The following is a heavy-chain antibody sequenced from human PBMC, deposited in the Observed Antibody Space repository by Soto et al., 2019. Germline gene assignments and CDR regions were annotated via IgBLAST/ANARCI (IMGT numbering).Heavy chain of an antibody. V-gene: IGHV5-51*01. CDR1: GYIFTTYW. CDR2: IYPGDSDT. CDR3: ARTSNWFDP. J-gene: IGHJ5*02. Sequence: VESLRICCNVSGYIFTTYWIGWVRQMPGKGLEWMGMIYPGDSDTRYSPSFQGQVTISVDKSINTAYLQWSSLEASDTAMYYCARTSNWFDPWGQGTMVTVSS.